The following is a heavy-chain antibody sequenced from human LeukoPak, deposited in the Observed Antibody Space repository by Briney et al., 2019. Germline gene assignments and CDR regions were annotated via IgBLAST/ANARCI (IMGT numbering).Heavy chain of an antibody. CDR3: ARGSSGVRGVPSLDY. D-gene: IGHD3-10*01. Sequence: SETLSLTCAVYGESFSGYYWIWIRQPPGKGLEWIGEINHSGSTNYNPSLKSRVTISVDTSKNQFSLKLSSVTAADTAVYYCARGSSGVRGVPSLDYWGQGTLVTVSS. J-gene: IGHJ4*02. CDR2: INHSGST. CDR1: GESFSGYY. V-gene: IGHV4-34*01.